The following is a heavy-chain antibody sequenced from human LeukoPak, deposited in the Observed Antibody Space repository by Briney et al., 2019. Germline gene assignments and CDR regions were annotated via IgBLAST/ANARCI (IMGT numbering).Heavy chain of an antibody. CDR3: TRHVYGSGSYHQVSGDY. CDR1: GFTLSGSA. CDR2: IRSKANSYAT. Sequence: PGGSLRLSCAASGFTLSGSAMHWVRQASGKGLEWVGRIRSKANSYATAYAASVKGRFTISRDDSKNTAYLQMNSLKTEDTAVYYCTRHVYGSGSYHQVSGDYWGQGTLVTVSS. J-gene: IGHJ4*02. D-gene: IGHD3-10*01. V-gene: IGHV3-73*01.